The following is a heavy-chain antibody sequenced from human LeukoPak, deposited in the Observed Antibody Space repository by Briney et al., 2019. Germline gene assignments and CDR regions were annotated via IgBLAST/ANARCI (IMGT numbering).Heavy chain of an antibody. J-gene: IGHJ4*02. Sequence: GGSLRLSCAASGFTFSSYAMSWVRQAPGKGLEWVSAISGSGGSTYYADSVKGRFTISRDNSKNTLYLQMNSLRAEDTAVYYCAKDPYYGSGSYYEGFDYWGQGTLVTVSS. CDR2: ISGSGGST. D-gene: IGHD3-10*01. CDR1: GFTFSSYA. V-gene: IGHV3-23*01. CDR3: AKDPYYGSGSYYEGFDY.